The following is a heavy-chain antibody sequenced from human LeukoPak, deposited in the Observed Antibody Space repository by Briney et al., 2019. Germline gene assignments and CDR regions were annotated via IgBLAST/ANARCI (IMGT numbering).Heavy chain of an antibody. D-gene: IGHD2-2*01. CDR2: MNPNSGDT. CDR3: ATKGDGYCRSTNCQGAFDF. Sequence: GASVKVSCKASGYTFTSYDINWVRQATGQGLEWMGWMNPNSGDTNYAQNFRDRVTMTWDTSVSTAYMELSSLTSDDTAVYYCATKGDGYCRSTNCQGAFDFWGQGSMVIVSS. CDR1: GYTFTSYD. V-gene: IGHV1-2*02. J-gene: IGHJ3*01.